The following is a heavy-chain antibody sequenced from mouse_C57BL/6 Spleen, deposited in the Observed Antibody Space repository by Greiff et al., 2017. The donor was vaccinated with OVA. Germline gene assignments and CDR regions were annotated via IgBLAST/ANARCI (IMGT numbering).Heavy chain of an antibody. V-gene: IGHV1-7*01. D-gene: IGHD3-2*02. Sequence: QVQLQQSGAELAKPGASVKLSCKASGYTFTSYWMHWVKQRPGQGLEWIGYINPSSGYTKYNQKFKDKATLTADKSSSTAYMQLSSLTYEDSAVYYGARTSSGYSYYFDYWGQGTTLTVSS. CDR1: GYTFTSYW. CDR2: INPSSGYT. J-gene: IGHJ2*01. CDR3: ARTSSGYSYYFDY.